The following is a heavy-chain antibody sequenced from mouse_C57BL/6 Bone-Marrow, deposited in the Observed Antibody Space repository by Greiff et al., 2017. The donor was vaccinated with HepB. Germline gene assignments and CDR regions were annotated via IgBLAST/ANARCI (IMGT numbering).Heavy chain of an antibody. CDR1: GYTFTDYE. V-gene: IGHV1-15*01. CDR2: IDPETGGT. J-gene: IGHJ3*01. CDR3: TRGVWFAY. Sequence: VKLVESGAELVRPGASVTLSCKASGYTFTDYEMHWVKQTPVHGLEWIGAIDPETGGTAYNQKFKGKAILTADKSSSTAYMELRSLTSEDSAVYYCTRGVWFAYWGQGTLVTVSA.